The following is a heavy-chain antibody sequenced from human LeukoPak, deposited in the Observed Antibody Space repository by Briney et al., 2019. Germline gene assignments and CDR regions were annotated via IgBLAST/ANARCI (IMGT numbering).Heavy chain of an antibody. D-gene: IGHD6-6*01. CDR3: ARTRIAARSPPGYYYYMDV. V-gene: IGHV1-24*01. CDR2: FDPEDGET. Sequence: ASVKVSCKVSGYTLTELSMHWVRQAPGKGLEWMGGFDPEDGETIYAQKFQGRVTMTEDTSTDTAYMELSSLRSEDTAVYYCARTRIAARSPPGYYYYMDVWGKGTTVTVSS. J-gene: IGHJ6*03. CDR1: GYTLTELS.